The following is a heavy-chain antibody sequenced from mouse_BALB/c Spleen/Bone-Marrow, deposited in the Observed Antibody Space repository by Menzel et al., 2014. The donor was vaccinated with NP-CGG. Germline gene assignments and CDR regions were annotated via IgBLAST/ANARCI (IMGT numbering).Heavy chain of an antibody. CDR1: GFTFSSYY. V-gene: IGHV5-6-2*01. J-gene: IGHJ2*01. Sequence: EVKVVESGGGLVKLGGSLKLSCAASGFTFSSYYMSWVRQTPEKRLELVAAINSNGGSTYYPDTVKGRFTISGDNAKNTLYLQMSSLKSEDTALYYCARRGWDGYFDYWGQGTTLTVSS. D-gene: IGHD4-1*01. CDR3: ARRGWDGYFDY. CDR2: INSNGGST.